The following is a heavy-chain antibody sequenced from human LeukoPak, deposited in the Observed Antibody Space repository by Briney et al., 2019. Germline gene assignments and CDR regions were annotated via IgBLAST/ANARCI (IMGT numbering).Heavy chain of an antibody. CDR3: ARSDYGGNVFDY. CDR2: IYHSGST. Sequence: PSETLSLTCAVSGGSTSSSNWWSWVRPPPGKGLEWIGEIYHSGSTNYNPSLKSRVTISVDKSKNQFSLKLSSVTAADTAVYYCARSDYGGNVFDYWGQGTLVTVSS. J-gene: IGHJ4*02. CDR1: GGSTSSSNW. D-gene: IGHD4-23*01. V-gene: IGHV4-4*02.